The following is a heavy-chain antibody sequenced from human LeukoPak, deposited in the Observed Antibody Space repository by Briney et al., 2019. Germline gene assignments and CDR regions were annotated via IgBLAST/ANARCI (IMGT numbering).Heavy chain of an antibody. J-gene: IGHJ5*02. CDR3: ARAIPIAAAGTYWFDP. Sequence: ASVKVSCKASGYTFTSYGISWVRQAPGQGLEWMGWMNPNSGNTGYAQKVQGRVTITRDTSISTAYMELSSLRSEDTAVYYCARAIPIAAAGTYWFDPWGQGTLVTVSS. CDR2: MNPNSGNT. CDR1: GYTFTSYG. D-gene: IGHD6-13*01. V-gene: IGHV1-8*03.